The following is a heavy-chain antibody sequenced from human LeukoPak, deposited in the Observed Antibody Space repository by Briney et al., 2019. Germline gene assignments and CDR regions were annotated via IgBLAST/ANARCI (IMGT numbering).Heavy chain of an antibody. CDR3: ARVKSYYYDTSDKDAFDI. CDR2: INPRGGST. D-gene: IGHD3-22*01. CDR1: GYTFTGYY. V-gene: IGHV1-46*01. Sequence: ASVKVSCKASGYTFTGYYMHWVRQAPGQGLEWMGIINPRGGSTSYTQKFQGRVTMTRDTSTSTVYMELSSLRSEDTAVYYCARVKSYYYDTSDKDAFDIWGQGTMVTVSS. J-gene: IGHJ3*02.